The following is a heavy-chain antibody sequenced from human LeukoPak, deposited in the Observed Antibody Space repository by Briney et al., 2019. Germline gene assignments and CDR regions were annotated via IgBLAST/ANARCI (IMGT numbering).Heavy chain of an antibody. D-gene: IGHD5-12*01. CDR3: ARVSLGWLRGPIGYFDY. CDR2: ISAYNGNT. J-gene: IGHJ4*02. CDR1: GYTFTSCG. Sequence: ASVKVSCKASGYTFTSCGISWVRQAPGQGLEWMGWISAYNGNTNYAQKLQGRVTMTTDTSTSTAYMELRSLRSDDTTVYYCARVSLGWLRGPIGYFDYWGQGTLVTVSS. V-gene: IGHV1-18*01.